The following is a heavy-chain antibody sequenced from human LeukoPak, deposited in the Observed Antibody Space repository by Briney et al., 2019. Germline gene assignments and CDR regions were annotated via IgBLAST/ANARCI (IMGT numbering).Heavy chain of an antibody. Sequence: SETLSLTCAVFGFSISSSYYWGWIRQPPGKGLEWIGSIYHSGSTYYNPSLKSRVTISLDTSKNQFSLNLSSVTAADTAVYYCARDRMNIAVAGKFDYWGQGTLVTVSS. CDR2: IYHSGST. CDR3: ARDRMNIAVAGKFDY. D-gene: IGHD6-19*01. J-gene: IGHJ4*02. CDR1: GFSISSSYY. V-gene: IGHV4-38-2*02.